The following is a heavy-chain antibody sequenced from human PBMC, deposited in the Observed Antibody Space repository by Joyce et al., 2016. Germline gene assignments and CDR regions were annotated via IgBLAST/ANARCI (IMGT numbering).Heavy chain of an antibody. Sequence: QVQLVQSGAEVKKPGASVKVSCKASGYTFTNYYMHWVRQGPGQGLEWMGIINPSGGSTNSAQKCQGRVTMTRDTSTSTVYMELSSLRSEDTAVYYCARDTAMATGYYYYGMDVWGQGTTVTVSS. J-gene: IGHJ6*02. CDR1: GYTFTNYY. D-gene: IGHD5-18*01. V-gene: IGHV1-46*01. CDR2: INPSGGST. CDR3: ARDTAMATGYYYYGMDV.